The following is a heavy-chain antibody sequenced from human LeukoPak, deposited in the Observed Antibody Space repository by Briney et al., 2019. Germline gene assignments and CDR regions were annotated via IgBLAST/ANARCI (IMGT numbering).Heavy chain of an antibody. D-gene: IGHD5-24*01. CDR2: ISYDGSNK. V-gene: IGHV3-30-3*01. J-gene: IGHJ4*02. CDR1: GFTFSSYA. Sequence: GGSLRLSCAASGFTFSSYAMHWVRQAPGKGLEWVAVISYDGSNKYYADSVKGRFTISRDNSKNTLYLQMNSLRAEDTAVYYCARDHGCRDGYNYLIGCRNSKKRTFDYWGQGTLVTVSP. CDR3: ARDHGCRDGYNYLIGCRNSKKRTFDY.